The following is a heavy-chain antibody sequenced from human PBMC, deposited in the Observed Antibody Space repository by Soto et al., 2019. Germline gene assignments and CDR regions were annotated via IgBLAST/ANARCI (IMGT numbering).Heavy chain of an antibody. CDR2: VHYSGNT. J-gene: IGHJ5*02. CDR1: GYSSSSGYH. D-gene: IGHD6-19*01. Sequence: SVTLSLSCPVSGYSSSSGYHWAWIRQPPGKGLEWLGSVHYSGNTYYNPSLKSRLTISVDKSKNQFSLNLSSVTAADTAVYYCARQDRAVAEGRWFDPWGRGTLVILSS. CDR3: ARQDRAVAEGRWFDP. V-gene: IGHV4-38-2*01.